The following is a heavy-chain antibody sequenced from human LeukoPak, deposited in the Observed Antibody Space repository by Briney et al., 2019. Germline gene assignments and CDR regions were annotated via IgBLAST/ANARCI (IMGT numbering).Heavy chain of an antibody. Sequence: CGPTQVNLTDPLTLICTLSGVSLTINEGGVGWIRQPLVMALEWLTLIYWDDDKRYNPSLKSSLSITKDTSKNQVVLTMATMDPVDTGTYFCAHAPIRPTLQSHWFDPWGQGTLVTVSS. CDR3: AHAPIRPTLQSHWFDP. J-gene: IGHJ5*02. CDR2: IYWDDDK. V-gene: IGHV2-5*02. CDR1: GVSLTINEGG. D-gene: IGHD2-21*01.